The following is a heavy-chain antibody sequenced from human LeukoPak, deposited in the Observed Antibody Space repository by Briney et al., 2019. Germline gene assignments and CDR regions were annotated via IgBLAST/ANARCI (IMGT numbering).Heavy chain of an antibody. CDR2: IYPGDSDT. J-gene: IGHJ4*02. CDR1: GYSFTSYW. CDR3: ARRAQDYDDNSGDYNNYVDF. Sequence: GESLKISCKGSGYSFTSYWIGWVRPLPGKGLEWMGIIYPGDSDTRYRTSFQGQVTISADKSISTAFLQWSSLKASDTAMYYFARRAQDYDDNSGDYNNYVDFSGQGNLVTVSA. V-gene: IGHV5-51*01. D-gene: IGHD3-22*01.